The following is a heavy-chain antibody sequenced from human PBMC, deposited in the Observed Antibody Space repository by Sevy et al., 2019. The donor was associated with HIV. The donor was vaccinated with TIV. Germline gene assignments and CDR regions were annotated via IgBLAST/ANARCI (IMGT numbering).Heavy chain of an antibody. J-gene: IGHJ1*01. CDR1: GGSISSSSYY. D-gene: IGHD6-6*01. CDR3: ASSIYGFSSSSRSEYFQD. V-gene: IGHV4-39*01. CDR2: IYYSGST. Sequence: SETLSLNCTVSGGSISSSSYYWGWIRQPPGKGLEWIGSIYYSGSTYYNPSLKSRATISVDTSKNQFSLKLSSVTAADTAVYYCASSIYGFSSSSRSEYFQDWGQGTLVTVSS.